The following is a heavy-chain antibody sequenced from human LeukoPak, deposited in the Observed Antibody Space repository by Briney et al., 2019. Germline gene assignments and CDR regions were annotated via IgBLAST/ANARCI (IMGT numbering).Heavy chain of an antibody. CDR2: IYSGGST. D-gene: IGHD2-2*01. J-gene: IGHJ4*02. CDR1: GFTVSSNY. V-gene: IGHV3-53*05. CDR3: AKDSSTSCFDY. Sequence: GGSLRLSCAASGFTVSSNYMSWVRQAPGKGLEWFSVIYSGGSTYYADSVKGRFTISRDNSKNTLYLQMNSLRAEDTAVYYCAKDSSTSCFDYWGQGTLVTVSS.